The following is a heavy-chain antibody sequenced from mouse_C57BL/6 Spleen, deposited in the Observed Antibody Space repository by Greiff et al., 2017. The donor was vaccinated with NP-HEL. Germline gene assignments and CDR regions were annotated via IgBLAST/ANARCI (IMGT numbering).Heavy chain of an antibody. CDR2: IYPGSGST. CDR1: GYTFTSYW. Sequence: VQLQQPGAELVKPGASVKMSCKASGYTFTSYWITWVKQRPGQGLEWIGDIYPGSGSTNYNEKFKSKATLTADTSSSTAYMQLSSLTSEDSAVYYCARGGYYGYFDYWGQGTTLTVSS. D-gene: IGHD1-1*01. CDR3: ARGGYYGYFDY. V-gene: IGHV1-55*01. J-gene: IGHJ2*01.